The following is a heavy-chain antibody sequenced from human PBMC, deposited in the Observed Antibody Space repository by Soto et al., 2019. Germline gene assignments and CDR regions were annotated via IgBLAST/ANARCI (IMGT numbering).Heavy chain of an antibody. CDR1: GFTFSSYA. CDR2: ISGSGGST. CDR3: AKDSAKYSSGWYDGDFDY. Sequence: GGSLRLSCAASGFTFSSYAMSWVRQAPGKGLEWVSAISGSGGSTYYADSVKGRFTISRDNSKNTLYLQMNSLRAEDTAVYYCAKDSAKYSSGWYDGDFDYWGQGTLVTVSS. J-gene: IGHJ4*02. D-gene: IGHD6-19*01. V-gene: IGHV3-23*01.